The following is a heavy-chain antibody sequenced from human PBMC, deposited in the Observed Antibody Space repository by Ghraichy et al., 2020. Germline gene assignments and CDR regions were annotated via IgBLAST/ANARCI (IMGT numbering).Heavy chain of an antibody. CDR2: ISAYNGNT. D-gene: IGHD2-2*01. CDR1: GYTFTSYG. CDR3: ARDVDVRRPAAMFDYYYGMDV. J-gene: IGHJ6*02. V-gene: IGHV1-18*04. Sequence: ASVKVSCKASGYTFTSYGISWVRQTPGQGLEWMGWISAYNGNTNYAQKLQGRVTMTTDTSTSTAYMELRSLRSDDTAVYYCARDVDVRRPAAMFDYYYGMDVWGQGTTVTVSS.